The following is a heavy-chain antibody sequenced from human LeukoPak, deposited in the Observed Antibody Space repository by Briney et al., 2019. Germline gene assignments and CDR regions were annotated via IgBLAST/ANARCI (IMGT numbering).Heavy chain of an antibody. J-gene: IGHJ4*02. CDR2: IIPNLGIA. D-gene: IGHD5-12*01. CDR1: GGTFSSYA. Sequence: GASVKVSCKASGGTFSSYAISWVRQAPGQGLEWMGRIIPNLGIANYAQKFQGRVTITADKSTSTAYMELSSLRSEDTAVYYCARETVSVATSFDYWGQGTLVTVSS. CDR3: ARETVSVATSFDY. V-gene: IGHV1-69*04.